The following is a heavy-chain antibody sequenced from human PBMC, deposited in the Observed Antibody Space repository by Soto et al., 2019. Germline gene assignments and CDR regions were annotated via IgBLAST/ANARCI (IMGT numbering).Heavy chain of an antibody. Sequence: ASLKVSCKASGITFSTYAIHWVRQAPGQRLEWMGWINAGNGNTRYSRKFQGRVTMTEDTSTDTAYMELSSLRSEDTAVYYCATTNPAGCSGGSCYPFDYWGQGTLVNVSS. CDR3: ATTNPAGCSGGSCYPFDY. CDR1: GITFSTYA. J-gene: IGHJ4*02. V-gene: IGHV1-3*01. D-gene: IGHD2-15*01. CDR2: INAGNGNT.